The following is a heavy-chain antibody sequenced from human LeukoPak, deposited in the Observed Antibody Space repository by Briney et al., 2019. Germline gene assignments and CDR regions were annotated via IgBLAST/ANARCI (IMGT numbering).Heavy chain of an antibody. CDR2: INGGST. Sequence: KTGGSLRLSCAASGFTFSSYVMSWVRQAPGKGLEWVSSINGGSTYYADSVKGRFTISRDDFKNTLYLQMNSLRAEDTAIYYCAKSVYGSGSYWGQGTLVTVSS. J-gene: IGHJ4*02. V-gene: IGHV3-23*01. D-gene: IGHD3-10*01. CDR1: GFTFSSYV. CDR3: AKSVYGSGSY.